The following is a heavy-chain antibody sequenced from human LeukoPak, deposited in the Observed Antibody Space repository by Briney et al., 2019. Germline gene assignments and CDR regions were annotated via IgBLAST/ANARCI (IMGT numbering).Heavy chain of an antibody. D-gene: IGHD3-22*01. CDR2: TYTSGST. CDR3: ARDGLSDYYDRQYYFDY. CDR1: GGSISSGSYY. V-gene: IGHV4-61*02. J-gene: IGHJ4*02. Sequence: PSQTLSLTCTVSGGSISSGSYYWSWIRQPAGKGLEWIGRTYTSGSTNYNPSLKSRVTMSVDTSKNQFSLKLSSVTAADTAVYYCARDGLSDYYDRQYYFDYWGQGTLVTVSS.